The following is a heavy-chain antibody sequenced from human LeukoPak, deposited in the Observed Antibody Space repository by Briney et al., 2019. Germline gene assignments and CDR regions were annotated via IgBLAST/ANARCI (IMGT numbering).Heavy chain of an antibody. J-gene: IGHJ4*02. CDR2: CSYSGST. V-gene: IGHV4-59*07. D-gene: IGHD1-26*01. CDR1: GVSISTYY. CDR3: ARMYSGTSYYFDY. Sequence: SHTVSLTCSFSGVSISTYYWIWIRQPPAKGLEWRGFCSYSGSTKYNPSLKSRVTMSVDTSKNQFSLKLNSVTAADAAVYYCARMYSGTSYYFDYWGQGTLVTVSS.